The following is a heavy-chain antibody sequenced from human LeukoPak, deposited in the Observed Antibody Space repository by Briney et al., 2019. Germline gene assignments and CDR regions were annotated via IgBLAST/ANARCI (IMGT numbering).Heavy chain of an antibody. V-gene: IGHV3-23*01. CDR1: GFTFSSYA. D-gene: IGHD6-13*01. Sequence: GGSLRLSCVASGFTFSSYAMSWVRQAPGKGLEWVSAISGGGGGTYYADSVKGRFTISRDNSKNTLYLQMNSLRAEDTAVYYCAKDQEIAAAGRLSYWGQGTLVTVSS. CDR2: ISGGGGGT. CDR3: AKDQEIAAAGRLSY. J-gene: IGHJ4*02.